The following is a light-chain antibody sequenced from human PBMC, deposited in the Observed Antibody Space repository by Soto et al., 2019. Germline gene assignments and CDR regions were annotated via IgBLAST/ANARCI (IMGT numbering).Light chain of an antibody. CDR2: SAS. V-gene: IGKV1-39*01. CDR3: QQSYSTPWT. CDR1: QSISSY. J-gene: IGKJ1*01. Sequence: DIQMTQSPSSLSASVGDRVTITCRASQSISSYLYWHQQKPGKAPKLLIYSASSFQSGVPLRCIGSGSGTDFTLTISSLQPEDFATYYCQQSYSTPWTFGQGTKVEIK.